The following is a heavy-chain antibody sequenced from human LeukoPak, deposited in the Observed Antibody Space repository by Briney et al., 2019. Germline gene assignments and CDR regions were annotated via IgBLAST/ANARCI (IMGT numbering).Heavy chain of an antibody. CDR2: ISWNSGSI. CDR1: GFTFDDYA. D-gene: IGHD2-2*01. CDR3: AKDKALYCSSTSCYGGMDV. V-gene: IGHV3-9*01. Sequence: PGGSLRLSCAASGFTFDDYAMHWVRQAPGKGLEWVSGISWNSGSIGYADSVKGRFTISRDNAKNSLYLQMNSLRAEDTALYYCAKDKALYCSSTSCYGGMDVWGQGTTVTVSS. J-gene: IGHJ6*02.